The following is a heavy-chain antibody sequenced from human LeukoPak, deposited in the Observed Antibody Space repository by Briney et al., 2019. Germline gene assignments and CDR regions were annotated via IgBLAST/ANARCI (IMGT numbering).Heavy chain of an antibody. D-gene: IGHD3-16*01. Sequence: PGGSLRLSCAASGFTFSGHWMSWVRQAPGKGLEWVAHIKSDGSEKYYVDSVKGRFTISRDNAKNSLYLQMNSLRPEDTAVYYCARISRYGLDYWGQGTLVTVSS. J-gene: IGHJ4*02. V-gene: IGHV3-7*04. CDR3: ARISRYGLDY. CDR2: IKSDGSEK. CDR1: GFTFSGHW.